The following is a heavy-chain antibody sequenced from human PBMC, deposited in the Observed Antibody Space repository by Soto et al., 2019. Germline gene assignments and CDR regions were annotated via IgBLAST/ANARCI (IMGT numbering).Heavy chain of an antibody. J-gene: IGHJ4*02. CDR2: IYSGGST. CDR3: ARGMLYCSGGSCYGYYFDY. Sequence: GGSLRLSCAASGFTVSSNYMSWVRQAPGKGLEWVSVIYSGGSTYYADSVKGRFTISRHNSKNTLYLQMYSLRAEDTAVYYCARGMLYCSGGSCYGYYFDYWGQGTLVTVSS. CDR1: GFTVSSNY. V-gene: IGHV3-53*04. D-gene: IGHD2-15*01.